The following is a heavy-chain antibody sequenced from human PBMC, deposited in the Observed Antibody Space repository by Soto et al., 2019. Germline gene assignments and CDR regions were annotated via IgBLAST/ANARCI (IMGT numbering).Heavy chain of an antibody. J-gene: IGHJ6*02. CDR1: GYTFTSYA. CDR3: AGGTYYDILTGYPPHYYYYGMDV. D-gene: IGHD3-9*01. Sequence: ASVKVSCKASGYTFTSYAMHWVRQAPGQRLEWMGWINAGNGNTKYSQKFQGRVTITRDTSASTAYMELSSLRSEDTAVYYCAGGTYYDILTGYPPHYYYYGMDVWGQGTTVTVSS. CDR2: INAGNGNT. V-gene: IGHV1-3*01.